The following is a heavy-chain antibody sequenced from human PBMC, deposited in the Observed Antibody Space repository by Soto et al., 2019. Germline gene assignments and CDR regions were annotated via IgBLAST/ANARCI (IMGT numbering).Heavy chain of an antibody. D-gene: IGHD5-12*01. CDR2: IYHSGST. CDR3: ARAGKGGYRGYDVARTYWFDP. Sequence: PSLTICVTWSVVWGKSGDVGGCWSWNKKPPGKGLEWIGYIYHSGSTNYNPSLKSRVTISVDKSKNQFSLKLSSVTAADTAVYYCARAGKGGYRGYDVARTYWFDPWGQGTLVTVSS. CDR1: WGKSGDVGGC. J-gene: IGHJ5*02. V-gene: IGHV4-30-2*01.